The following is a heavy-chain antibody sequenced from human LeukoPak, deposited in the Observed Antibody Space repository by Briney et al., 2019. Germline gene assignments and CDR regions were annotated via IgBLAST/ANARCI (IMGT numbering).Heavy chain of an antibody. V-gene: IGHV3-23*01. D-gene: IGHD1-26*01. J-gene: IGHJ4*02. CDR1: GFTFSDYA. CDR2: IAYAGT. CDR3: AYRYFSEF. Sequence: PGGSLRLSCAASGFTFSDYAMNWVRQAPGKGLEWVSTIAYAGTFYADSVKGRFIISRDDSRSTLFLQMNSLRADDTAVYFCAYRYFSEFWGQGILVTVSS.